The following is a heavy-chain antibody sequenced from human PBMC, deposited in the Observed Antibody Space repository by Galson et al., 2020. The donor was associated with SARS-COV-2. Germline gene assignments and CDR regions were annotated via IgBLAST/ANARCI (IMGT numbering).Heavy chain of an antibody. D-gene: IGHD3-22*01. Sequence: LSCAASGFTFSSYDMHWVRQATGKGLEWVSAIGTAGDTYYPGSVKGRFTISRENAKNSLYLQMNSLRAGDTAVYYCARGTYDSSGYYYYYYMDVWGKGTTVTVSS. CDR3: ARGTYDSSGYYYYYYMDV. J-gene: IGHJ6*03. V-gene: IGHV3-13*01. CDR1: GFTFSSYD. CDR2: IGTAGDT.